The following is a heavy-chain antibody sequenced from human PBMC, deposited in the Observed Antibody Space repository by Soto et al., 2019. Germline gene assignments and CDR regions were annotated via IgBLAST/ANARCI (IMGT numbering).Heavy chain of an antibody. J-gene: IGHJ5*02. D-gene: IGHD3-10*01. CDR2: ISAYNGNT. CDR3: ARADLMVRGVIITLNWFDH. CDR1: GYTFTSYG. V-gene: IGHV1-18*01. Sequence: ASVKVSCKASGYTFTSYGISWVRQAPGQGLEWMGWISAYNGNTNYAQKLQGRVTMTTDTSTSTAYMELRSLRSDDTAVYYCARADLMVRGVIITLNWFDHWGQGTLVTVSS.